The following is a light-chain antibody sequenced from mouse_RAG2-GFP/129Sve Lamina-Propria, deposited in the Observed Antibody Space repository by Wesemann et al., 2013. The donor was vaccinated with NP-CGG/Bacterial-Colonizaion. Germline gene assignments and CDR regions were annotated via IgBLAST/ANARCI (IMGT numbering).Light chain of an antibody. J-gene: IGKJ2*01. CDR3: QQYSSYPYT. V-gene: IGKV6-15*01. CDR2: SAS. CDR1: QDVGTA. Sequence: DIVMTQSHKFMSTSVGDRVSITCKASQDVGTAVAWYQQKPGQSPKALIYSASYRYSGVPDRFTGSGSGTDFTLTISNVQSEDLAEYFCQQYSSYPYTFGGGDQAGNKT.